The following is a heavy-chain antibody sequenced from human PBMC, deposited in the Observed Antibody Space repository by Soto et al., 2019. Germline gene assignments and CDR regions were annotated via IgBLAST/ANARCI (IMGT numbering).Heavy chain of an antibody. CDR2: IFYSGST. CDR1: GGSISSYY. CDR3: ARLYGLDAFDF. Sequence: QVQLQESGPGLVKPSETLSLTCTVSGGSISSYYWSWIRQPPGKGLEWIGYIFYSGSTNYNPSLNGRVTISVDTSNNQFSLKLSSVTAADTAVYYCARLYGLDAFDFWGQGTMVTVSS. J-gene: IGHJ3*01. D-gene: IGHD3-16*02. V-gene: IGHV4-59*08.